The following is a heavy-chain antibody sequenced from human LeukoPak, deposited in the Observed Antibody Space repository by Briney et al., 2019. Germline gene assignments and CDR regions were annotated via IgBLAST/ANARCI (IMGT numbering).Heavy chain of an antibody. CDR1: GYTFTGYY. D-gene: IGHD2-2*01. Sequence: ASVKVSCKASGYTFTGYYMHWVRQAPGQGLEWMGRINPNSGGTNFAQKFQGRVTMTRDTSISTAYMELSRLRSDDTAVYYCAGEFCTSTSCSYHYFDYWGQGTLVTVSS. CDR2: INPNSGGT. V-gene: IGHV1-2*06. CDR3: AGEFCTSTSCSYHYFDY. J-gene: IGHJ4*02.